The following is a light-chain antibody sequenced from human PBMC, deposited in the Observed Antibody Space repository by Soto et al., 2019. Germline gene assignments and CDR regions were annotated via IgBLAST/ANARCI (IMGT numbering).Light chain of an antibody. J-gene: IGKJ1*01. CDR1: QICSNYY. Sequence: EILLTHSPGTLSLSAVEIANLSRSASQICSNYYLAWYQQKPGQVPRLLIYFASSRPTFIPDRFSGSGSGTDFSLTISRLETEDFEVYYCQQYGSSPWTFGQGNKVDIK. CDR2: FAS. V-gene: IGKV3-20*01. CDR3: QQYGSSPWT.